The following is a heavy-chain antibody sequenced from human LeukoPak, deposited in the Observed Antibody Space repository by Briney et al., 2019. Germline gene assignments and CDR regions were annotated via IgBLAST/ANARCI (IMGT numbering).Heavy chain of an antibody. V-gene: IGHV1-18*01. CDR1: GYTFTSYS. CDR2: ISAYNGNT. Sequence: ASVKVSCKASGYTFTSYSISWVRQAPGQGLEWMGWISAYNGNTIYAQKVKGRVTMTTDTSTSTAYMELRSLKSDDTAVYYCAKELYGSGSSSFDRWGQGTLVTVSS. J-gene: IGHJ4*02. D-gene: IGHD3-10*01. CDR3: AKELYGSGSSSFDR.